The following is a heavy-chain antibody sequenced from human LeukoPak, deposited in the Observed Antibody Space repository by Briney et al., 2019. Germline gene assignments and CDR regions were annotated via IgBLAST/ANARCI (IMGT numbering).Heavy chain of an antibody. V-gene: IGHV1-2*02. J-gene: IGHJ3*02. Sequence: ASVKVSCRASGYTFTGYYMHWVRQAPGQGLEWMGWINPNSGGTNYAQKFQGRVTMTRDTSISTAYMELSRLRSDDTAVYYCARVRILRFLEWFPSRSFDIWGQGTMVTVSS. CDR1: GYTFTGYY. CDR3: ARVRILRFLEWFPSRSFDI. CDR2: INPNSGGT. D-gene: IGHD3-3*01.